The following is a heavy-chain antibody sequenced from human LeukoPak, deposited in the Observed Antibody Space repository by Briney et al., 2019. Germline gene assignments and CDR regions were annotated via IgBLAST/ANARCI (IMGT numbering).Heavy chain of an antibody. J-gene: IGHJ3*02. V-gene: IGHV4-34*01. CDR2: INHSGST. CDR1: GGSFSGYY. CDR3: VRWQYCGGNCFFSAFDI. D-gene: IGHD2-21*01. Sequence: PSETLSLTCAVYGGSFSGYYWSWIRQPPGKGLEWIGEINHSGSTNYNPSLKSRVTISVDTSKNQFSLKLSSVTAADTAVYYCVRWQYCGGNCFFSAFDIWGQGTTVTVSS.